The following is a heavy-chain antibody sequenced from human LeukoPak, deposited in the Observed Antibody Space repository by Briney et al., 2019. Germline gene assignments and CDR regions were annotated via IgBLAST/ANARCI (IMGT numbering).Heavy chain of an antibody. CDR3: ARLPRFGTTTDY. J-gene: IGHJ4*02. CDR2: INHSGST. V-gene: IGHV4-34*01. Sequence: PSETLSLTCAVYGGSFSGYYWSWIRQPPRKGLEWIGEINHSGSTNYNPSLKSRVTISVDTSKNQFSLKLSSVTAADTAVYYCARLPRFGTTTDYWGQGTLVTVSS. D-gene: IGHD1-7*01. CDR1: GGSFSGYY.